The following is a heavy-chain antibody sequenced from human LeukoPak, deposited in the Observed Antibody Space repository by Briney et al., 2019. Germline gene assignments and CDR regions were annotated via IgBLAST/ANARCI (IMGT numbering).Heavy chain of an antibody. D-gene: IGHD5-18*01. Sequence: SETLSLTCTVSGGSISSSPYYWGWICQPPGKGLEWIGSIYYSGTTHYNPSLESRVTVSVDTSKNQSSLKLASVTAADTAIYYCAKGAGGFSYYNWFDPWGQGTLVTVSS. J-gene: IGHJ5*02. V-gene: IGHV4-39*07. CDR3: AKGAGGFSYYNWFDP. CDR1: GGSISSSPYY. CDR2: IYYSGTT.